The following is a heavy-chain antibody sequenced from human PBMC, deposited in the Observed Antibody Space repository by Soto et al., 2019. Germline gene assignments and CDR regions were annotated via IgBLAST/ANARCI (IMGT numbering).Heavy chain of an antibody. CDR2: INAGNGNT. J-gene: IGHJ6*01. V-gene: IGHV1-3*05. CDR1: GYTFTSYD. Sequence: QAQLVESGAEEKKPGASGKVSCKAYGYTFTSYDMQWVRQVRGQRLEWMGWINAGNGNTKYSQKFQGRVTITRDTSASTPYMELRSLRSEDTAVYYCARDPSYFGMDVWGQGTTVTVSS. CDR3: ARDPSYFGMDV.